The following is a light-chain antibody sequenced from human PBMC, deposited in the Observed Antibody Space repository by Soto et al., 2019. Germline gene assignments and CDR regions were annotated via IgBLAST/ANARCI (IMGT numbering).Light chain of an antibody. J-gene: IGKJ2*01. Sequence: EIVLTQSPGTLSLSPGERATLSCRASQSISSSYLAWYRQKPGQAPRLLIYGASSRATGIPDRFSGSGSGTDFTLTISRLEPEDFALYYCQQYGSSPTTFGQGTKLEIK. CDR1: QSISSSY. CDR2: GAS. V-gene: IGKV3-20*01. CDR3: QQYGSSPTT.